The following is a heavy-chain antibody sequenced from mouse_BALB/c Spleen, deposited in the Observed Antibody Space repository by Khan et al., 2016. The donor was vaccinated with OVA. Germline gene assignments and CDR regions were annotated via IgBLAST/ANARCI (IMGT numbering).Heavy chain of an antibody. Sequence: EVQLQESGPGLVKPSQSLSLTCTVTGYSISSDYAWNWIRQFPGNKLEWMGYISYSGSTTYNPSLKSRIPITRDTSKNQFFLQLNSVTTEDTATXYCSRGIFLLRYPAYFDYWGPGTPLSVSS. CDR1: GYSISSDYA. V-gene: IGHV3-2*02. CDR3: SRGIFLLRYPAYFDY. CDR2: ISYSGST. D-gene: IGHD1-1*01. J-gene: IGHJ2*01.